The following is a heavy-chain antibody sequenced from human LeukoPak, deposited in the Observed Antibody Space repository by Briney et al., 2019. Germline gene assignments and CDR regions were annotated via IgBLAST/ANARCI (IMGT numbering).Heavy chain of an antibody. CDR2: MYYSGST. D-gene: IGHD2-15*01. CDR1: GGSISSSSYY. V-gene: IGHV4-39*01. CDR3: ARQGNSYCSGGSCYDPNWFDS. Sequence: PLETLSLTCTVSGGSISSSSYYWGWIRQPPGKGLEWIGSMYYSGSTYYNPSLKSRVTISVDTSKNQFSLKLSSVTAADTALYYCARQGNSYCSGGSCYDPNWFDSWGQGTLVTVSS. J-gene: IGHJ5*01.